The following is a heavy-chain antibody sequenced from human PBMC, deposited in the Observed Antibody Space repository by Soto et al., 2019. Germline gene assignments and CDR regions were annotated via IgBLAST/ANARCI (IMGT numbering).Heavy chain of an antibody. V-gene: IGHV1-46*01. Sequence: ASVKVSCKASGYTFTSYYMHWVRQAPGQGLEWMGIINPSGGSTSYAQKFQGRVTMTRDTSTSTVYMELSSLRSGDTAVYYCARESCSSTSCYTSTVVPVDYYYYGMDVWGQGTTVTV. CDR2: INPSGGST. CDR3: ARESCSSTSCYTSTVVPVDYYYYGMDV. D-gene: IGHD2-2*02. J-gene: IGHJ6*02. CDR1: GYTFTSYY.